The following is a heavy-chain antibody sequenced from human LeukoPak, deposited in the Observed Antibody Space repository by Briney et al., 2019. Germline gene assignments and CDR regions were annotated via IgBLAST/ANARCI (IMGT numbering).Heavy chain of an antibody. CDR1: GFPFSNYA. CDR2: ISDAGDTT. Sequence: GSLRLSCAASGFPFSNYAMSWVRQAPGKGLEWVSSISDAGDTTRHADSVKGRFTISRDNSKNTLYLQMSSLSAADTAVYYCAKQLYSNGYRWFDPWGQGTLVTVSS. J-gene: IGHJ5*02. D-gene: IGHD3-22*01. CDR3: AKQLYSNGYRWFDP. V-gene: IGHV3-23*01.